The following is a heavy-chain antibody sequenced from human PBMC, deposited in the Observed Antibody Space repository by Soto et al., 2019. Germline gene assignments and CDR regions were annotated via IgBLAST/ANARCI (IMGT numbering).Heavy chain of an antibody. J-gene: IGHJ2*01. Sequence: QVQLQESGPGLVKPSETLSLTCTVSGGSISSYYWSWIRQPPGKGLEWIGYIYYSGSTNYNPSLKSRVXXQXDXXKNQFSLKRSSVTAADTAVYYCAQGGGNSDWYFDLWGRGTLVTVSS. V-gene: IGHV4-59*01. CDR2: IYYSGST. CDR3: AQGGGNSDWYFDL. D-gene: IGHD2-21*02. CDR1: GGSISSYY.